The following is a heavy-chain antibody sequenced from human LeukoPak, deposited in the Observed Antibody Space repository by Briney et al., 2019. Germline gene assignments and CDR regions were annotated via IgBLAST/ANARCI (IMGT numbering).Heavy chain of an antibody. Sequence: ASVKVSCKASGYTFTSYAMHWVRQAPGQRLEWMGWINAGNGNTKYSQKFQGRVTITRDTSASTAYMELSSLRSEDTAVYYCARGGYYYDSSGYPGAFDIWGQGTMVTVSS. J-gene: IGHJ3*02. CDR3: ARGGYYYDSSGYPGAFDI. D-gene: IGHD3-22*01. CDR2: INAGNGNT. V-gene: IGHV1-3*01. CDR1: GYTFTSYA.